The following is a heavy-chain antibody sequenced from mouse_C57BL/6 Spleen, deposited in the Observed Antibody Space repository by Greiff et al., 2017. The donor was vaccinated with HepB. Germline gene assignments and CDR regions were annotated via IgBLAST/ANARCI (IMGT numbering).Heavy chain of an antibody. CDR1: GYSITSGYY. V-gene: IGHV3-6*01. J-gene: IGHJ3*01. D-gene: IGHD3-2*02. Sequence: DVKLVESGPGLVKPSQSLSLTCSVTGYSITSGYYWNWIRQFPGNKLEWMGYISYDGSNNYNPSLKNRISITRDTSKNQFFLKLNSVTTEDTATYYCAGLDSSGYPAWFAYWGQGTLVTVSA. CDR2: ISYDGSN. CDR3: AGLDSSGYPAWFAY.